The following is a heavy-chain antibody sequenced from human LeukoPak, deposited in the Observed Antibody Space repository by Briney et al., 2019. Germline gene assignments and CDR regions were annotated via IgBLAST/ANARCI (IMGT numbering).Heavy chain of an antibody. CDR2: INHSGST. D-gene: IGHD6-19*01. V-gene: IGHV4-34*01. J-gene: IGHJ5*02. CDR3: ARPSGWSGPNWFDP. Sequence: SETLSLTCAVYGGSFSGYHWSWIRQPPGKGLEWIGEINHSGSTNYNPSLKSRVTISVDTSKNQFSLKLSSVTAADTAVYYCARPSGWSGPNWFDPWGQGTLVTVSS. CDR1: GGSFSGYH.